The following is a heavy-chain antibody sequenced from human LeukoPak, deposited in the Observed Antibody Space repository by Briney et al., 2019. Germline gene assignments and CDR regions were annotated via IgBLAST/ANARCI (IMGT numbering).Heavy chain of an antibody. CDR1: GYTFTGYY. V-gene: IGHV1-2*02. CDR3: ARDEGVGDYVWGLRPRGNAFDI. D-gene: IGHD3-16*01. CDR2: ISPNSGGT. Sequence: ASVKVSCKASGYTFTGYYMHWVRQAPGQGLEWMGWISPNSGGTNYARKFQGRVTMTRDTSISTAYMELSRLRSDDSAVYYCARDEGVGDYVWGLRPRGNAFDIWGQGTMVTVSS. J-gene: IGHJ3*02.